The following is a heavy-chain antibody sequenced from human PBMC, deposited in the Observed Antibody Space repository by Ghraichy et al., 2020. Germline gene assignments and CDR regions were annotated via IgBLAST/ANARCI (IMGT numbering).Heavy chain of an antibody. CDR3: ARGGIFYGSGSLDY. CDR1: GFTFSTYA. V-gene: IGHV3-64*01. CDR2: ITGNGNGT. D-gene: IGHD3-10*01. Sequence: GGSLRLSCAASGFTFSTYAMHWARQAPGKRPEYISAITGNGNGTYYAKSVKGRFTISRDNSMNTLHLQMDSLRTEDMAVYYCARGGIFYGSGSLDYWGQGTLVTVSS. J-gene: IGHJ4*02.